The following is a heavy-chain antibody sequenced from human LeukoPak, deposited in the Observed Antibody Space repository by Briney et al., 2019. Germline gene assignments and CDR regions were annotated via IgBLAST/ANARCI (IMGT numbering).Heavy chain of an antibody. Sequence: PGGSLRLSCAASGFTFSSYAMSWVRQAPGKGLEWVSAISGSGGSTYYANSVKGRFTISRDNSKNTLYLQMNSLRAEDTAVYYCAKSWTRWREDYYYGMDVWGKGTTVTVSS. CDR2: ISGSGGST. CDR1: GFTFSSYA. D-gene: IGHD4-23*01. CDR3: AKSWTRWREDYYYGMDV. J-gene: IGHJ6*04. V-gene: IGHV3-23*01.